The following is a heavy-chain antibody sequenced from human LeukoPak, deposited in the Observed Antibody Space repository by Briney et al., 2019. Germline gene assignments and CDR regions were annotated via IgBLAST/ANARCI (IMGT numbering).Heavy chain of an antibody. D-gene: IGHD2/OR15-2a*01. CDR1: GGSISSYY. CDR2: IYYSGST. V-gene: IGHV4-59*08. J-gene: IGHJ5*02. CDR3: ARHGFYERLFIWFDP. Sequence: SETLSLTCTVSGGSISSYYWSWIRQPPGKGLEWIGYIYYSGSTNYNPSLKSRVTISVDTSKNQFSLKLSSVTAADTAVYYCARHGFYERLFIWFDPWGQGTLVTVSS.